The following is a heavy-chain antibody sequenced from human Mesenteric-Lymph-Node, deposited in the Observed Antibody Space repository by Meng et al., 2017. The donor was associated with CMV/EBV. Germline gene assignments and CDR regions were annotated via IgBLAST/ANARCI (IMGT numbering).Heavy chain of an antibody. D-gene: IGHD1-26*01. Sequence: ASGFTFSSCSMRLVRQAPGKVLEWVSAISGSGGSTYYADSVKGRFTITRDNSKNTLYLQMNSLRAEDTAVYYCAKGYKWELQYYFDYWGQGTLVTVSS. V-gene: IGHV3-23*01. CDR3: AKGYKWELQYYFDY. CDR1: GFTFSSCS. J-gene: IGHJ4*02. CDR2: ISGSGGST.